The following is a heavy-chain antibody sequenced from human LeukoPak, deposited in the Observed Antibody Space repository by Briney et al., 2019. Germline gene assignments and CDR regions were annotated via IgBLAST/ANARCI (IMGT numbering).Heavy chain of an antibody. V-gene: IGHV4-39*01. J-gene: IGHJ4*02. D-gene: IGHD6-19*01. CDR1: GASIISSSYY. CDR3: ARRAYSSGAH. CDR2: IYYSGST. Sequence: SETLSLTCAVSGASIISSSYYWGWIRQPPGKGLEWIGSIYYSGSTNYNPSLKSRVTISADTSKNQFSLKLSSVTAADTAGYYCARRAYSSGAHWGQGTLVTVSS.